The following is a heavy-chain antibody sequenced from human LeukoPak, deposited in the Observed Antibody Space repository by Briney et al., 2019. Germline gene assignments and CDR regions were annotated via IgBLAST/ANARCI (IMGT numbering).Heavy chain of an antibody. V-gene: IGHV3-30*04. CDR1: GFTFSSYA. J-gene: IGHJ4*02. CDR2: ISYVGSNK. CDR3: ASGYDILTGYIY. Sequence: GGSLRLSCAASGFTFSSYAMHWVRQAPGKGLEWVAVISYVGSNKYYADSVKGRFTISRDNSKNTLYLQMNSLRAEDTAVYYCASGYDILTGYIYWGQGTLVTVSS. D-gene: IGHD3-9*01.